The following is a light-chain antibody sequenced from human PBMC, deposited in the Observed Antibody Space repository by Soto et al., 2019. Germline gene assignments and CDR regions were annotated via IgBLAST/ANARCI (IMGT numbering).Light chain of an antibody. Sequence: DIQMTQSPSTLAASVGDRVTITCRASQSIGSWLAWYQQKPGKAPKLLIYEASTLEKGVPSRFSGSGSGTEFTLAISSLQPDDFASYYCQQHNNYVPTFGQGTKVEIK. CDR1: QSIGSW. V-gene: IGKV1-5*01. CDR3: QQHNNYVPT. CDR2: EAS. J-gene: IGKJ1*01.